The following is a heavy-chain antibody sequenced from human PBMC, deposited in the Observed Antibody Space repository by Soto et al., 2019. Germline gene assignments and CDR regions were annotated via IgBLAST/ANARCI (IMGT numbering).Heavy chain of an antibody. J-gene: IGHJ5*02. V-gene: IGHV4-34*01. CDR3: ARVGLRDDDYGVSRFDP. CDR1: GWSFSGYC. Sequence: SETLSLTCAFYGWSFSGYCWGLIRQPPGKGLEWIGEINHSGTTNYNPSLKSRVTISVDTSKNQFSLKLSSVTAADTAVYYCARVGLRDDDYGVSRFDPWGQGTLVTVSS. D-gene: IGHD4-17*01. CDR2: INHSGTT.